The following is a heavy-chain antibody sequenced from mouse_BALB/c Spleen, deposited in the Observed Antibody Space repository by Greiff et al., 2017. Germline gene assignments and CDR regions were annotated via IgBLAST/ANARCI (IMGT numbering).Heavy chain of an antibody. Sequence: EVKLMESGGGLVQPGGSRKLSCAASGFTFSSFGMHWVRQAPEKGLEWVAYISSGSSTIYYADTVKGRFTISRDNPKNTLFLQMTSLRSEDTAMYYCARSYYGSSPPFDYWGQGTTLTVSS. V-gene: IGHV5-17*02. CDR3: ARSYYGSSPPFDY. D-gene: IGHD1-1*01. CDR2: ISSGSSTI. J-gene: IGHJ2*01. CDR1: GFTFSSFG.